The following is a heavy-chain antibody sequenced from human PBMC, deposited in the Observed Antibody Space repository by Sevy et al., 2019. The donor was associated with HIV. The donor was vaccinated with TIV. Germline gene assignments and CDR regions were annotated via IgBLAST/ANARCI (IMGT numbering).Heavy chain of an antibody. CDR2: IYPGDSDT. CDR3: ARAIRDYGGNAYYYYYYMDV. Sequence: GESLKISCKGSGYSFTSYWIGWVRQMPGKGLEWMGIIYPGDSDTRYSPSFQGQVTISADKSISTAYLQWSSLKASDTAMYYCARAIRDYGGNAYYYYYYMDVWGKGTTVTVSS. CDR1: GYSFTSYW. J-gene: IGHJ6*03. V-gene: IGHV5-51*01. D-gene: IGHD4-17*01.